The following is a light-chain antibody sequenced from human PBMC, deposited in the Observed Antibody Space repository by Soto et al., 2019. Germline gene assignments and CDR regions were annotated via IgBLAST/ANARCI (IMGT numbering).Light chain of an antibody. V-gene: IGKV3-11*01. CDR3: PQRAGWPPT. J-gene: IGKJ4*01. CDR2: DAP. CDR1: RSVNNF. Sequence: EIVLTQAPVTLPLSPGERATLACRASRSVNNFVAGYQEKPGQAPSLLIYDAPNRASDIPYGFSGSGSGTDFTLTIRSLEPEDFTVYYCPQRAGWPPTFGGGTRVEIK.